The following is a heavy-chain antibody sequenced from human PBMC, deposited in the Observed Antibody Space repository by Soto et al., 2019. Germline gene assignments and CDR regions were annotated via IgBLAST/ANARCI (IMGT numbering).Heavy chain of an antibody. CDR3: ARVYCSGGSCSLDY. V-gene: IGHV1-8*01. J-gene: IGHJ4*02. Sequence: QVQLVQSGAEVKKPGASVKVSCKASGYTFTSYDINWVRQATGQGLEWMGWMNPNSGNTGYAQKFQGRVTMTRNTSISTAYMELSSLRSEETAVYYCARVYCSGGSCSLDYWGQGTLVTVSS. CDR2: MNPNSGNT. CDR1: GYTFTSYD. D-gene: IGHD2-15*01.